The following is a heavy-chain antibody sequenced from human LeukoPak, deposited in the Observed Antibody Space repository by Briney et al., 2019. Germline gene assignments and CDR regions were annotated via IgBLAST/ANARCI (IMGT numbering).Heavy chain of an antibody. Sequence: ASVKVSCKASGYTFTSYGISWVRQAPGQGLEWMGWISAYNGNTNYAQKLQGRVTMTTDTSTSTAYMELRGLRSDDTAVYYCARDGSYYDFWSGYSGNKNYYYYMDVWGKGTTVTVSS. V-gene: IGHV1-18*01. CDR3: ARDGSYYDFWSGYSGNKNYYYYMDV. CDR1: GYTFTSYG. D-gene: IGHD3-3*01. CDR2: ISAYNGNT. J-gene: IGHJ6*03.